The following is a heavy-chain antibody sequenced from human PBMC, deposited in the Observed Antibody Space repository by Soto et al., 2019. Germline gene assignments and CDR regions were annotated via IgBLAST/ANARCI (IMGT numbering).Heavy chain of an antibody. J-gene: IGHJ4*02. D-gene: IGHD6-19*01. CDR3: ARDSGWYLVY. CDR2: ISSSSSTI. V-gene: IGHV3-48*01. CDR1: GFTFSSYS. Sequence: GGSLRLSCAASGFTFSSYSMNWVRQAPGKGLEWVSYISSSSSTIYYADSVKGRFTISRDNAKNSLYLQMNSLRAEDTAVYYCARDSGWYLVYWGQGTLVTVSS.